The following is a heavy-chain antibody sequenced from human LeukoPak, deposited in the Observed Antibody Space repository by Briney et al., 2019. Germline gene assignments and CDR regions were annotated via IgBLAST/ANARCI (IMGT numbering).Heavy chain of an antibody. D-gene: IGHD4/OR15-4a*01. CDR2: ISRRSTYI. V-gene: IGHV3-21*04. CDR1: GFTVSNYT. Sequence: GGSLRLSCAASGFTVSNYTINWVRQPPGKGLEWVSSISRRSTYIYYANSVKGRFTISKDNAKNSLYLQMNSLRAEDTAVYYCARRAGAYSHPYDYWGQGTLVTVSS. CDR3: ARRAGAYSHPYDY. J-gene: IGHJ4*02.